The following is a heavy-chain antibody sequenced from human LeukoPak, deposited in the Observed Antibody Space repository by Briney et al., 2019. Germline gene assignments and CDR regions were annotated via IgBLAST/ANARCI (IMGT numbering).Heavy chain of an antibody. CDR3: ARDFSARYCSSTSCSSYFDY. Sequence: ASVKVSCKTSGYTFTSYGIIWVRQAPGQGLEWMGWISAYNGNRNYARKLQGRVTMTTDTSTSTAYMELRSLRSDDTAVYYCARDFSARYCSSTSCSSYFDYWGQGTLVTVSS. CDR2: ISAYNGNR. V-gene: IGHV1-18*01. CDR1: GYTFTSYG. J-gene: IGHJ4*02. D-gene: IGHD2-2*01.